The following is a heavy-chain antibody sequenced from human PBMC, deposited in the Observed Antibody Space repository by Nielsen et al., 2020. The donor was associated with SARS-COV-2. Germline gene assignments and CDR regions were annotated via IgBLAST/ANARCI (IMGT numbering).Heavy chain of an antibody. Sequence: SETLSLTCTVSGGSISSYYWSWIRQPPGKGLEWIGYIYYSGSTNYNPSLKSRVTISVDTSKNQFSLKLSSVTAADTAVYYCATGIDLPQDIVVVPAAIREGYYYGMDVWGQGTTVTVSS. CDR1: GGSISSYY. CDR2: IYYSGST. V-gene: IGHV4-59*12. CDR3: ATGIDLPQDIVVVPAAIREGYYYGMDV. J-gene: IGHJ6*02. D-gene: IGHD2-2*02.